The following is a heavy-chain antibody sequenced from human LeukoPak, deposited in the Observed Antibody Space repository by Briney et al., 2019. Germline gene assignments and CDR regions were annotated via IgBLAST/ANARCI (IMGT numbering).Heavy chain of an antibody. D-gene: IGHD3-10*01. V-gene: IGHV4-34*01. J-gene: IGHJ6*04. CDR2: INHVGTT. Sequence: MASETLSLTCAVYGGSFSGYSWTWIRQSPGKGLEWIGEINHVGTTNYNPSLKSRVTISVDTSKNQFSLKLNSVTAADTAMYYCARGLPYYVSGSYRWGPYHGMDVWGKGTTVTVSS. CDR3: ARGLPYYVSGSYRWGPYHGMDV. CDR1: GGSFSGYS.